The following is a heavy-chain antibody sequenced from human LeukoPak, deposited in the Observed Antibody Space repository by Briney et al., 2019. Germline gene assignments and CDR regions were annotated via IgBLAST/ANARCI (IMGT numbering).Heavy chain of an antibody. D-gene: IGHD3-10*01. Sequence: GGSLRLSCAASGFTFSTYGMSWVRQAPGKGLEWVAVISGSGTSGTNTYYADSVKGRFTISRDNSKNTLYLQMNSLRAEDTAVYYCAKRLWGFGELFPYYFDFWGQGALVTVSS. J-gene: IGHJ4*02. CDR1: GFTFSTYG. CDR3: AKRLWGFGELFPYYFDF. CDR2: ISGSGTSGTNT. V-gene: IGHV3-23*01.